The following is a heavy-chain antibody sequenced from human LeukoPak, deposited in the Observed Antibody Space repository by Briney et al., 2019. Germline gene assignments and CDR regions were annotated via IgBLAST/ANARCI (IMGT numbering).Heavy chain of an antibody. Sequence: PSETLSLTCTVSGGSISSGDYYWSWIRQPPGKGLEWIGYIYYSGSTYYNPSLKSRVTISVDTSKNQFSLKLSSVTAADTAVYYCARQSGYRGSYGDYVRAFDIWGQGTMVTVSS. CDR1: GGSISSGDYY. CDR3: ARQSGYRGSYGDYVRAFDI. J-gene: IGHJ3*02. CDR2: IYYSGST. V-gene: IGHV4-30-4*01. D-gene: IGHD4-17*01.